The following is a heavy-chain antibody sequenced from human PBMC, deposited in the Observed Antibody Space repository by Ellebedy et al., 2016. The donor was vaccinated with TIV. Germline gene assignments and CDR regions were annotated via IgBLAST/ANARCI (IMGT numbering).Heavy chain of an antibody. CDR1: GYSFTSYA. Sequence: AASVKVSCKASGYSFTSYALHWVRQAPGQRLQWMGWINAGNGNTKYSQKFQGRVTITRDTSASTAYMELSSLRSEDTAVYYCARAERLRFLGWLLPLDYWGQGTLVTVSS. D-gene: IGHD3-3*01. J-gene: IGHJ4*02. CDR2: INAGNGNT. CDR3: ARAERLRFLGWLLPLDY. V-gene: IGHV1-3*01.